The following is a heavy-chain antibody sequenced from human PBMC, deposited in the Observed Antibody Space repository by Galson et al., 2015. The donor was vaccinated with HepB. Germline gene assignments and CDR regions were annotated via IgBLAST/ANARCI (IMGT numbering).Heavy chain of an antibody. V-gene: IGHV1-2*02. CDR3: ARDLYDILTGSRLRGYDHFGMDV. J-gene: IGHJ6*02. CDR1: GYTFTNFY. D-gene: IGHD3-9*01. Sequence: SVKVSCKASGYTFTNFYIHWVRQVPGQGPECMGWVNPNRGATTYTPKFQDRLTLTRDTSLRTVYMELNRLTSNDTAIYYCARDLYDILTGSRLRGYDHFGMDVWGQGTAVTVSS. CDR2: VNPNRGAT.